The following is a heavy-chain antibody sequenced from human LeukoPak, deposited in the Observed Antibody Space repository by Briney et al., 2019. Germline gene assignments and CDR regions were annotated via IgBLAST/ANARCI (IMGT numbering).Heavy chain of an antibody. V-gene: IGHV3-7*01. CDR2: MKQDGSKT. CDR1: GFTFSSYW. Sequence: GGSLRLSCAASGFTFSSYWMSWVRQAPGKGLEWVANMKQDGSKTYYADSVEGRFTMSRDNAKNSLSLQMNSLRPDDTAIYFCARDLFGDYIVTWGQGTLVTVSS. CDR3: ARDLFGDYIVT. J-gene: IGHJ5*02. D-gene: IGHD4-17*01.